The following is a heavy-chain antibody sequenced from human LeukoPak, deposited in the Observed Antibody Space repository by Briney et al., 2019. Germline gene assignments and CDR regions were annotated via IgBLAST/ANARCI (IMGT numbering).Heavy chain of an antibody. CDR2: IYTSGST. J-gene: IGHJ4*02. Sequence: SQTLSLTCTVSGGSISSGSYYWSWIRQPAGKGLEWIGRIYTSGSTNYNPSLKSRVTISVDSSKNQFSLKLSSVTAADTAVYYCARAGYDSSGYYLVDYWGQGTLVTVSS. V-gene: IGHV4-61*02. CDR1: GGSISSGSYY. CDR3: ARAGYDSSGYYLVDY. D-gene: IGHD3-22*01.